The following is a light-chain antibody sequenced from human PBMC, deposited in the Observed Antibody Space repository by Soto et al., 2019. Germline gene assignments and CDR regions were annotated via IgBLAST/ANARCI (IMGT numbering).Light chain of an antibody. J-gene: IGLJ1*01. Sequence: QSVLTQPPSASGTPGQRVTICCSGSSSNIESNYVYWCQQFPGTAPKLLIYRNSQRPSGVPDRFSGSKSGTSASLAISGLWSEDEADYYCAAWDDSRGGVFGTGTKLTVL. V-gene: IGLV1-47*03. CDR2: RNS. CDR3: AAWDDSRGGV. CDR1: SSNIESNY.